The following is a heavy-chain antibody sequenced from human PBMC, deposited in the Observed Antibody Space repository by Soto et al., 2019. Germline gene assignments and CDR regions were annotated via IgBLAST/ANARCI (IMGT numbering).Heavy chain of an antibody. CDR1: GASVTSGDFY. Sequence: QVQLQEPGPRLVSPSETLSLTCTVSGASVTSGDFYWSWIRQPPGKGLEWIGYIYYNETAYYTPSLKSRTAISVDTSKHHFTLTLTSVTAADTAIYYCGALLAGGWGQGSLVTVSS. CDR3: GALLAGG. J-gene: IGHJ4*02. D-gene: IGHD3-10*01. CDR2: IYYNETA. V-gene: IGHV4-30-4*01.